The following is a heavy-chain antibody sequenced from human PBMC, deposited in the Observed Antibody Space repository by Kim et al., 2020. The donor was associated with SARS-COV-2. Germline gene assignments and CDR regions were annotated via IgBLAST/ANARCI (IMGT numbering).Heavy chain of an antibody. CDR3: ARDDHSFIDP. CDR1: GGSISSGGYY. V-gene: IGHV4-31*03. CDR2: IYYSGST. Sequence: SETLSLTCTVSGGSISSGGYYWSWIRQHPGKGLEWIGYIYYSGSTYYNPSLKSRVTISVDTSKNQFSLKLSSVTAADTAVYYCARDDHSFIDPWGQGTLVTVSS. J-gene: IGHJ5*02.